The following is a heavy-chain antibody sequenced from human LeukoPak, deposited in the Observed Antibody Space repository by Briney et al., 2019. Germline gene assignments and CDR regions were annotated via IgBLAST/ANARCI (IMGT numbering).Heavy chain of an antibody. CDR1: AFTFSSYG. V-gene: IGHV3-30*18. D-gene: IGHD1-26*01. J-gene: IGHJ4*02. Sequence: GGSLRLSCAASAFTFSSYGMHWVRQAPGKGLEWVAVISYDGSNKYYADSVKGRFTISRDNSKNTLYLQMNSLRAEDTAVYYCAKWDLGDYDYWGQGTLVTVSS. CDR2: ISYDGSNK. CDR3: AKWDLGDYDY.